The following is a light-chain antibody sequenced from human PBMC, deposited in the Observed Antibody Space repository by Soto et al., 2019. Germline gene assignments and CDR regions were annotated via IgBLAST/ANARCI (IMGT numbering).Light chain of an antibody. CDR1: QSISTY. CDR3: QESYSHSRT. J-gene: IGKJ3*01. V-gene: IGKV1-39*01. CDR2: AAS. Sequence: DIQMTQSPSSLSASVGDRVTITCRASQSISTYLNWYQQKPGKAPKLLIYAASSLQSGVPSRFSGSGSGTDFTLTIGSLQPEDFATYYCQESYSHSRTFGPGTKVDI.